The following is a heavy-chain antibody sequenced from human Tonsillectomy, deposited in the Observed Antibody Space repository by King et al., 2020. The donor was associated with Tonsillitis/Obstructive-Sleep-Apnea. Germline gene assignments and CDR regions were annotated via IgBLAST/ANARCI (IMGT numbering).Heavy chain of an antibody. CDR3: AREDIVVVPAASGDAFDI. D-gene: IGHD2-2*01. CDR2: INHSGST. V-gene: IGHV4-34*01. Sequence: VQLQQWGAGLLKPSETLSLTCAVYGGSFSGYFWSWIRQPPGKGLEWIGEINHSGSTNSNPSLKSRVTISVDTSKNQFSLERSSVTAADTAVYYCAREDIVVVPAASGDAFDIWGQGTMVTVSS. J-gene: IGHJ3*02. CDR1: GGSFSGYF.